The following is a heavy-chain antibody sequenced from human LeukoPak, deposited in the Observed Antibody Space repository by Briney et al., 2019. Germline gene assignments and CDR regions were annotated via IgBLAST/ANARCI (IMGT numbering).Heavy chain of an antibody. CDR1: GGSISSGYYS. V-gene: IGHV4-30-2*01. CDR3: ARGRNGDNVDY. J-gene: IGHJ4*02. D-gene: IGHD2-15*01. Sequence: PSQTLSLTCAVSGGSISSGYYSWSWIRQPPGKGLEWIGYIYHSGSTYYNSSLKSRVTISVDTSKNHFSLNLSSLTAADTAVYYCARGRNGDNVDYWGQGTLATVSS. CDR2: IYHSGST.